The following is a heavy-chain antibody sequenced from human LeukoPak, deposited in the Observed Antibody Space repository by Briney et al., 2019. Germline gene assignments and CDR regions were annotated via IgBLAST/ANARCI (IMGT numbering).Heavy chain of an antibody. CDR2: INHSGST. V-gene: IGHV4-34*01. CDR3: AAARYGDSSGWLDY. CDR1: GGSFSGYY. J-gene: IGHJ4*02. Sequence: PSETLSLTCAVYGGSFSGYYWSWIRQPPGKGLEWIGEINHSGSTNYNPSLKSRVTISVDTSKNQFSLKLSSVTAADTAVYYCAAARYGDSSGWLDYWGQGTLVTVSS. D-gene: IGHD6-19*01.